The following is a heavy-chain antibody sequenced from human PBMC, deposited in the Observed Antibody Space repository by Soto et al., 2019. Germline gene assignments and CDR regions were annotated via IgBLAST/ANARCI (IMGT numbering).Heavy chain of an antibody. CDR1: GFTVSSNY. Sequence: GGSLRLSCAVSGFTVSSNYMSWVRQAPGKGLEWVSLIYSGGSTYYADPVKGRFTISRDNSKNTLYLQMNSLRAEDTAVYYCATFIVGATMWGPGTLVTVSS. V-gene: IGHV3-53*01. CDR2: IYSGGST. J-gene: IGHJ4*02. CDR3: ATFIVGATM. D-gene: IGHD1-26*01.